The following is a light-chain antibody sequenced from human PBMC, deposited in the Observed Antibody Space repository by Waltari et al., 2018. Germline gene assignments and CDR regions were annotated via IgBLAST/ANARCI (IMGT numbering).Light chain of an antibody. V-gene: IGLV1-40*01. Sequence: QSVLTQPPSVSGAPGQRVTISCTGSSSNIGAGYDVHWCQQLPGTAPKLLIHGNNNRPSGVPDRFSGSKSGTSASLAITGLQAEDEADYYCQSYDSSLSGSVVFGGGTKLTVL. CDR3: QSYDSSLSGSVV. J-gene: IGLJ2*01. CDR1: SSNIGAGYD. CDR2: GNN.